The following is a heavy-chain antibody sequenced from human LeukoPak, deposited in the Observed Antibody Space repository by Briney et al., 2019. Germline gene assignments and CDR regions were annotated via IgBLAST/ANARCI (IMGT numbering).Heavy chain of an antibody. CDR1: GYTFTNYF. CDR3: AREERLIAATGRGAFDY. J-gene: IGHJ4*02. D-gene: IGHD6-13*01. V-gene: IGHV1-46*01. CDR2: INPITGPT. Sequence: ASVKVSCKASGYTFTNYFMHWVRQAPGQGLEWMGIINPITGPTTYAQKFQGRVTMTRDTSTGTVYMELSSLRSEDTAVYYCAREERLIAATGRGAFDYWGQGTLVTVSS.